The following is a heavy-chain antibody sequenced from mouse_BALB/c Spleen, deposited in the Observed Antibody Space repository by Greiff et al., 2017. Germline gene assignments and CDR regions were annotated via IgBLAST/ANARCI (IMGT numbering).Heavy chain of an antibody. V-gene: IGHV2-6-7*01. J-gene: IGHJ4*01. CDR1: GFSLTGYG. CDR2: IWGDGST. CDR3: AREGTARAFYAMDY. Sequence: VQRVESGPGLVAPSQSLSITCPVSGFSLTGYGVNWVRQPPGKGLEWLGMIWGDGSTDYNSALKSRLSISKDNSKSQVFLKMNSLQTDDTARYYCAREGTARAFYAMDYWGQGTSVTVSS. D-gene: IGHD3-2*01.